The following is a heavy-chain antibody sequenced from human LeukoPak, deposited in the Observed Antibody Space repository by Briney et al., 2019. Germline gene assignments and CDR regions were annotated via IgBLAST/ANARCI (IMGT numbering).Heavy chain of an antibody. CDR1: GGIFSSYA. V-gene: IGHV1-69*05. CDR2: IIPIFGTA. J-gene: IGHJ4*02. D-gene: IGHD3-22*01. Sequence: GASVKVSCKASGGIFSSYAISWVRQAPGQGLEWMGRIIPIFGTANYAQKFQGRVTITTDESTSTAYMELSSLRSEDTAVYYCASATSYYYDSSGYYLGYWGQGTLVTVSS. CDR3: ASATSYYYDSSGYYLGY.